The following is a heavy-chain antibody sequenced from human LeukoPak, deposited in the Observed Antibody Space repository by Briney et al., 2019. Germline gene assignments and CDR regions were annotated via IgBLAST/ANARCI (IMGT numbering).Heavy chain of an antibody. D-gene: IGHD3-22*01. CDR1: GFTFSSYS. CDR2: ISSSSSYI. J-gene: IGHJ6*02. CDR3: ARVKPPITMIVVDYYYGMDV. V-gene: IGHV3-21*01. Sequence: GGSLRLSCAASGFTFSSYSMNWVRQAPGKGLEWVSSISSSSSYIYYADSVKGRFTISRDNAKNSLYLQMNSLRTEDTAVYYCARVKPPITMIVVDYYYGMDVWGQGTTVTVSS.